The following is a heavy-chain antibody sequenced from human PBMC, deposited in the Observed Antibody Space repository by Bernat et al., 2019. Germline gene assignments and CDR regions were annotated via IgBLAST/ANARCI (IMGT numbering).Heavy chain of an antibody. Sequence: QLQLQESGPGLVKLSETLSLTCTVSGGSISSSSYYWGWIRQPPGKGLEWIGSIYYSGSTYYNPSLKSRVTISFDTSKNQFSLKLSSVTSADTAVYYCARVLLWFGELFGFDPWGQGTLVTVSS. J-gene: IGHJ5*02. D-gene: IGHD3-10*01. V-gene: IGHV4-39*01. CDR3: ARVLLWFGELFGFDP. CDR2: IYYSGST. CDR1: GGSISSSSYY.